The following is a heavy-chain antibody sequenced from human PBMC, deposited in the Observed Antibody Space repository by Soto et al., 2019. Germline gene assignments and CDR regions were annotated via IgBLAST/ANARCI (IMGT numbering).Heavy chain of an antibody. V-gene: IGHV2-5*02. J-gene: IGHJ6*04. Sequence: QITLKESSPPLVKPTQTLTLTCSFSGFSLYSGGVGVGWIRQPPGKALEWLALLYWDETRRYNPSLRNTLTIAKDTSENLVVPTMTDMGPVDTGTYFCAHYTTNTYFDVWGKGTTVTVSS. CDR2: LYWDETR. D-gene: IGHD1-1*01. CDR1: GFSLYSGGVG. CDR3: AHYTTNTYFDV.